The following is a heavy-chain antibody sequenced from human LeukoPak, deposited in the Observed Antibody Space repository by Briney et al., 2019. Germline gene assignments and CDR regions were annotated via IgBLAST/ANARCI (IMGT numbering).Heavy chain of an antibody. CDR2: ISWNSGSI. CDR3: ARMKGMVRGVNLFDS. J-gene: IGHJ4*02. D-gene: IGHD3-10*01. Sequence: SGGSLRLSCAASGFTFDDYAMHWVRQAPGKGLEWVSGISWNSGSIDYADSVKGRFTISRDNTKNSLYLQMNSLRAEDTAVYYCARMKGMVRGVNLFDSWGQGTLVTVSS. V-gene: IGHV3-9*01. CDR1: GFTFDDYA.